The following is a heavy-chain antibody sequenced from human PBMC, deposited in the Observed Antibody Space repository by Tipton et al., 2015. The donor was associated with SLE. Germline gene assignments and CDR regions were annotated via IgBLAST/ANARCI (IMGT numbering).Heavy chain of an antibody. Sequence: TLSLTCAVSGYSISSGYYWGWIRQPPGKGLEWIGSIYHSGSTYYNPSLKSRVTISVDTSKNQCSLNLSSVTAADTAVYYCARDLTIFGVVRDYWGQGTLVTVSS. CDR3: ARDLTIFGVVRDY. V-gene: IGHV4-38-2*02. J-gene: IGHJ4*02. CDR2: IYHSGST. D-gene: IGHD3-3*01. CDR1: GYSISSGYY.